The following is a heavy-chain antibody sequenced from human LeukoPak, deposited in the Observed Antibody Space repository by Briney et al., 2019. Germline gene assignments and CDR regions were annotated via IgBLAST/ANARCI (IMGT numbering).Heavy chain of an antibody. J-gene: IGHJ4*02. CDR3: TPG. Sequence: GGSLRLSCAVSGLTFSDYWMHWVRQAPGKGLIWVSRINSDGSSTYYADSVKGRFTIPRDNAKNTLYLRMNSLRAEDTAVYYCTPGGGQGTLVTVSS. V-gene: IGHV3-74*01. CDR2: INSDGSST. D-gene: IGHD3-10*01. CDR1: GLTFSDYW.